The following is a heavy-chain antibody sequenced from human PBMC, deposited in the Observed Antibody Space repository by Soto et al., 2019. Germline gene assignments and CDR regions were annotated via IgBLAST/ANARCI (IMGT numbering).Heavy chain of an antibody. J-gene: IGHJ4*02. CDR2: ISSSSSTI. CDR3: ARDLKMATIEYGILDY. CDR1: GFTFSSYS. V-gene: IGHV3-48*02. Sequence: GGSLRLSCAASGFTFSSYSMNWVRQAPGKGLEWVSYISSSSSTIYYADSVKGRFTISRDNAKNSLYLQMNSLRDEDTAVYYCARDLKMATIEYGILDYWGQGTLVTVSS. D-gene: IGHD5-12*01.